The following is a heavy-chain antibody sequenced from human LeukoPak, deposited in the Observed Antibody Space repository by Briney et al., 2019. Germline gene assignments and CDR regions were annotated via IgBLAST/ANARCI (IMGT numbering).Heavy chain of an antibody. V-gene: IGHV4-61*02. CDR2: IHASGST. D-gene: IGHD3-10*01. J-gene: IGHJ5*02. CDR3: ARGGVLTVPGEWFDP. CDR1: GGSINSGNYD. Sequence: SQTLSLTCTVSGGSINSGNYDWRWIRQPAGKGLEWIARIHASGSTNYNPSLKSRLTISIDTSRNQFSLMLTSVTAADTAVYYCARGGVLTVPGEWFDPWGQGTLVTVSS.